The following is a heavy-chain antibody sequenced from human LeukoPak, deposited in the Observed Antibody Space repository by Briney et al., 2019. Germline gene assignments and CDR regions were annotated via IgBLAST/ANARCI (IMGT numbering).Heavy chain of an antibody. V-gene: IGHV3-23*01. CDR2: ISGSGGAT. D-gene: IGHD4-17*01. CDR3: ARLSHYGDFFDY. CDR1: GFTFSSYA. J-gene: IGHJ4*02. Sequence: PGGSLRLSCAASGFTFSSYAMGWVRQGPGKGLEWVSGISGSGGATYYADSVKGRFTLSRDNSKNTLYLQMNSLRAEDTAVYYCARLSHYGDFFDYWGQGTLVTVSS.